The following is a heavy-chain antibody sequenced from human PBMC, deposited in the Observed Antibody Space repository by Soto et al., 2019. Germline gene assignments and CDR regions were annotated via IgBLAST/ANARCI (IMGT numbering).Heavy chain of an antibody. Sequence: SETLSLTCTVSGYSISSGYHWAWIRQPPGKGLEWLGSVHYSGNTYYNPSLKSRLTIPVDKSKNQFSLNLSSVTAADTAVYYCARQDRVVAEGRWFDPWGQGTLVTVSS. CDR1: GYSISSGYH. CDR2: VHYSGNT. CDR3: ARQDRVVAEGRWFDP. D-gene: IGHD2-15*01. J-gene: IGHJ5*02. V-gene: IGHV4-38-2*02.